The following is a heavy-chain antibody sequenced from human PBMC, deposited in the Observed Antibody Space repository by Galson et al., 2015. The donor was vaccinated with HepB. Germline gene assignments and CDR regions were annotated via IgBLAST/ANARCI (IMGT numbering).Heavy chain of an antibody. V-gene: IGHV3-23*01. CDR3: AKDWVHYDTSGRPYYFDY. CDR2: LSGSGDST. Sequence: SLRLSCAASGFTFNRYAMSWVRQAPGKGLEWVSTLSGSGDSTHYADSVKGRSTISRDNSRNTVSLQMNSLRAEDSAVYYCAKDWVHYDTSGRPYYFDYWGQGTLVTVSS. D-gene: IGHD3-22*01. CDR1: GFTFNRYA. J-gene: IGHJ4*02.